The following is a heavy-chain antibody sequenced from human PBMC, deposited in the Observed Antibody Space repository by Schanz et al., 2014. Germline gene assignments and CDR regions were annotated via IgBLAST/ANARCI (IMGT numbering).Heavy chain of an antibody. V-gene: IGHV1-46*01. CDR3: ARDYYDSSGYYYCDY. CDR2: INPSGGST. CDR1: GYTFTSDS. J-gene: IGHJ4*02. D-gene: IGHD3-22*01. Sequence: QVQLVQSGTQVKKPGASVKVSCKASGYTFTSDSMHWVRQAPGQGLEWMGMINPSGGSTTYAQKFQGRVTMTRDTSTSTVYMELSSLRSEDTAMYYCARDYYDSSGYYYCDYWGQGTLVIVSS.